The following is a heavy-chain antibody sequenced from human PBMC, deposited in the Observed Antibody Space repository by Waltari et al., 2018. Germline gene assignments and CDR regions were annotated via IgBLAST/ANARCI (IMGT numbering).Heavy chain of an antibody. Sequence: QVQLQQWGAGKLPLSETLSLPCAVYAGPFSGYYLGWLRPPPGKGLEWIGEINHNGNRNCNPSLRSRVTMLIDTSRSQFSLKVNSVTAADTAVYYCVGLEDCSGPGGNCYSGDSFALDVWGQGTTVTVSS. J-gene: IGHJ6*02. D-gene: IGHD2-8*02. CDR3: VGLEDCSGPGGNCYSGDSFALDV. V-gene: IGHV4-34*02. CDR1: AGPFSGYY. CDR2: INHNGNR.